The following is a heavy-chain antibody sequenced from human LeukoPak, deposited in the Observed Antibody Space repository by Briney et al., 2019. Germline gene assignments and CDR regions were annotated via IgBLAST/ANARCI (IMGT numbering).Heavy chain of an antibody. D-gene: IGHD2-2*01. J-gene: IGHJ4*02. CDR1: GFTFSSYS. Sequence: PGGSLRLSCAASGFTFSSYSMNWVRQSPGKGLEWVSAISGSGGSTYYADSVKGRFTISRDNSKNTLYLQMNRLTAEDTAVYYCAKDAPVNIVVVPAANSWGQGTLVTVSS. CDR3: AKDAPVNIVVVPAANS. V-gene: IGHV3-23*01. CDR2: ISGSGGST.